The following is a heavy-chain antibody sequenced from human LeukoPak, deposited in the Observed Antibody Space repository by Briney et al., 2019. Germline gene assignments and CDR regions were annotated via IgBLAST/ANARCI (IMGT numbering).Heavy chain of an antibody. J-gene: IGHJ4*02. Sequence: NPSETLSLTCTVSGGSISSSNYYWGWIRQPPGKGLEWIGSIYYSGSTYYNPSLKSRVTISVDTSKNQFSLKLSSVTAADTAVYYCAKYCGGDCYSIDWGQGTLVTVSS. CDR2: IYYSGST. V-gene: IGHV4-39*01. CDR1: GGSISSSNYY. CDR3: AKYCGGDCYSID. D-gene: IGHD2-21*01.